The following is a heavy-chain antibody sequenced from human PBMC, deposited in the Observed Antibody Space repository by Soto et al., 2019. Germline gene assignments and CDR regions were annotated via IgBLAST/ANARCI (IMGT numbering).Heavy chain of an antibody. CDR2: IIPILGIA. D-gene: IGHD5-18*01. V-gene: IGHV1-69*02. J-gene: IGHJ6*03. CDR1: GGTFSSYT. CDR3: ARGDTAMVYNYYYDMHV. Sequence: QVQLVQSGAAVKKPGSSVKVSCKASGGTFSSYTISWVRQAPGQGLEWMGRIIPILGIANYAQKVQGRVTITADKSTSTAYMELSSLRSEDTAVYYCARGDTAMVYNYYYDMHVWGKGTTVTVSS.